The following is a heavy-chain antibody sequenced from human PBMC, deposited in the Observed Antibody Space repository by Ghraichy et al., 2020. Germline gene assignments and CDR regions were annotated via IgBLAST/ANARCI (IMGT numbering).Heavy chain of an antibody. CDR2: INPKSGGT. D-gene: IGHD4-17*01. Sequence: ASVKVSCKASGYSFSGYYMHWVRQAAGQGLEWMGWINPKSGGTNYAQKFQGRVTMSRDTSISTAYMDLSRLRSDDTAVYYCARANDYGDYYYYAMDVWGQGTTVTVSS. V-gene: IGHV1-2*02. CDR3: ARANDYGDYYYYAMDV. CDR1: GYSFSGYY. J-gene: IGHJ6*02.